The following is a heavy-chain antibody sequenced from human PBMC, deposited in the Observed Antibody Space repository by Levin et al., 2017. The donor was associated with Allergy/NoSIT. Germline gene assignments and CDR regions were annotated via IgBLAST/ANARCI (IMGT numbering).Heavy chain of an antibody. J-gene: IGHJ4*02. CDR2: ISSSSSYI. CDR1: GFTFSSYG. CDR3: ARDPSGSGWYDEVDY. Sequence: GGSLRLSCAASGFTFSSYGMNWVRQAPGKGLEWVSSISSSSSYIYYADSVKGRFTISRDNAKNSLYLQMNSLRAEDTAVYYCARDPSGSGWYDEVDYWGQGTLVTVSS. D-gene: IGHD6-19*01. V-gene: IGHV3-21*01.